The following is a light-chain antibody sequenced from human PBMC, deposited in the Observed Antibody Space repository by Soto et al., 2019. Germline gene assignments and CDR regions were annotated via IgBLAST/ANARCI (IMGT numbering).Light chain of an antibody. CDR2: GNS. Sequence: QSVLTQPPSVSGAPGQRVTISCTGSSSNIGAGYDVHWYQQLPGTAPKLLIYGNSNRPSGDPDRFSGSKSGTSASLAITGLQAEDEADYYCQSYDSSLSGDVFGTGTKLTVL. V-gene: IGLV1-40*01. CDR3: QSYDSSLSGDV. J-gene: IGLJ1*01. CDR1: SSNIGAGYD.